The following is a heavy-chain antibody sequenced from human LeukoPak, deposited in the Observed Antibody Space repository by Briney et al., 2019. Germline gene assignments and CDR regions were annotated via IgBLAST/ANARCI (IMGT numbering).Heavy chain of an antibody. CDR2: ISYDGSNK. Sequence: GRSLRLSCAASGFTFSGYAMHWVRQAPGKGLEWVAVISYDGSNKYYADSVKGRFTISRDNSKNTLYLQMNSLRAEDTAVYYCARDRQGVGPLDYWGQGTLVTVSS. D-gene: IGHD3-10*01. CDR1: GFTFSGYA. CDR3: ARDRQGVGPLDY. V-gene: IGHV3-30*04. J-gene: IGHJ4*02.